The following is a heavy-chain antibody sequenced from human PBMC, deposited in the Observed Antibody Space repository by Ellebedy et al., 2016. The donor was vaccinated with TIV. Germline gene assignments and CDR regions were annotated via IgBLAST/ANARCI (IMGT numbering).Heavy chain of an antibody. J-gene: IGHJ4*02. CDR1: GFTFSDYG. V-gene: IGHV3-30*18. CDR3: AKEATVRAFSNFDH. Sequence: GESLKISCAASGFTFSDYGMQWVRQAPGTGLEWVAVIAHDGTVTHYADSVKGRFTISRDKSTDTVFLQMNSLRDEDTAVYYCAKEATVRAFSNFDHWGQGILVTVSS. D-gene: IGHD4-17*01. CDR2: IAHDGTVT.